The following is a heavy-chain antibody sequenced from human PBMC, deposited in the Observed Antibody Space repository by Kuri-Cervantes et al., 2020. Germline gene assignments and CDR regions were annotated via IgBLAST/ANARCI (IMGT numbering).Heavy chain of an antibody. D-gene: IGHD4/OR15-4a*01. J-gene: IGHJ3*02. V-gene: IGHV3-66*01. CDR2: IHDGGST. CDR3: ARDGAHSI. CDR1: GFTVSSSY. Sequence: GESLKISCAASGFTVSSSYMNWVRQVPGKGLEWVSVIHDGGSTYYADFVKGRFTISRDNSKNTLYLQMNSLRAEDTAVYYCARDGAHSIWGQGTMVTGSS.